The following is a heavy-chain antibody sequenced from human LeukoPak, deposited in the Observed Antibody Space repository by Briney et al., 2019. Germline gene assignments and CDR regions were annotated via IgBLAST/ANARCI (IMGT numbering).Heavy chain of an antibody. V-gene: IGHV4-39*01. CDR2: IYYSGST. D-gene: IGHD6-19*01. CDR1: GGSISSSPYY. CDR3: ARHASVDGNWPRPLGY. Sequence: SETLSLTCTVSGGSISSSPYYWGWIRQPPGKGLEWIGNIYYSGSTYYNPSLKTRVTISVDTSKNQFSLKLTSVTAADTAVYYCARHASVDGNWPRPLGYWGQGSLVTVSS. J-gene: IGHJ4*02.